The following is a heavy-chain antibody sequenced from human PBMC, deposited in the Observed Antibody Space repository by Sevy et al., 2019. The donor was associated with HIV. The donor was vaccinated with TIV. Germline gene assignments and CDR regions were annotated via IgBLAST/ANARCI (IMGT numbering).Heavy chain of an antibody. CDR3: ARDGTDYYDSSGYSLYYYCMDV. J-gene: IGHJ6*02. D-gene: IGHD3-22*01. V-gene: IGHV1-69*13. CDR1: GGTFSSYA. Sequence: ASVKVSCKASGGTFSSYAISWVRQAPGQGLEWMGGIIPIFGTANYAQKFQGRVTITADESTSTAYMELSSLRSEDTAVYYCARDGTDYYDSSGYSLYYYCMDVWGQGTTVTVSS. CDR2: IIPIFGTA.